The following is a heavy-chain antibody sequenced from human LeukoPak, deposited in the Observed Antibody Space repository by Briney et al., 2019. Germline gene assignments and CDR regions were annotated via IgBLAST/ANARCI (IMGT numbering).Heavy chain of an antibody. CDR3: ARGYYDSSGYYFPFGY. D-gene: IGHD3-22*01. J-gene: IGHJ4*02. Sequence: GGSLRLSCAASGFTVSSNYMSWVRQAPGKGLEWVSVIYSGGSTYYADSVKGRFTISRDNSKNTLYLQMNSLRAEDTAVYYCARGYYDSSGYYFPFGYWGQGTLVTVSS. V-gene: IGHV3-53*01. CDR2: IYSGGST. CDR1: GFTVSSNY.